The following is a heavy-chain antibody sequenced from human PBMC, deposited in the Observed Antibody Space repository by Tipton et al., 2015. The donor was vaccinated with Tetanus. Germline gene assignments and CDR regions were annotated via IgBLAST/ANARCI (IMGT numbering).Heavy chain of an antibody. CDR1: GFSVKSHY. D-gene: IGHD5-12*01. V-gene: IGHV3-53*01. CDR3: ARESNRGGSVDY. Sequence: SLRLSCAASGFSVKSHYMSWVRQAPGKGLEWVSVVYSGGNTYYADSVKGRFTISRDLSKNTLSLHLTSLRVEDTAIYYCARESNRGGSVDYWGPGALVTVSS. CDR2: VYSGGNT. J-gene: IGHJ4*02.